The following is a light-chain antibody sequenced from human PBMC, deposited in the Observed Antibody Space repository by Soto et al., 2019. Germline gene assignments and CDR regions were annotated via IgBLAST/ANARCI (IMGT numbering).Light chain of an antibody. CDR1: QSVNSN. CDR3: QQYYDWPIT. V-gene: IGKV3-15*01. CDR2: GAS. J-gene: IGKJ5*01. Sequence: EIVLTQSPGTLSFSPGQRHTLSCRASQSVNSNLAWYQQKPGQAPRLLIYGASTRATGIPARFSGSGSGTEFTLTISSLQSEDFAVYYCQQYYDWPITFGQGTRLE.